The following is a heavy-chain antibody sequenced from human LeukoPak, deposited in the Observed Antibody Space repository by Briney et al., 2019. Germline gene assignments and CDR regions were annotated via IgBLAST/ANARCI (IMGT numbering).Heavy chain of an antibody. CDR1: GGSISSYY. CDR2: IYYSGST. CDR3: AADPGDYYFDY. Sequence: SETLSLTCTVSGGSISSYYWSWIRQPPGKGLEWIGYIYYSGSTNYNPSLKSRVTISVDTPKNQFSLKLSSVTAADTAVYYCAADPGDYYFDYWGQGTLVTVSS. V-gene: IGHV4-59*01. D-gene: IGHD3-10*01. J-gene: IGHJ4*02.